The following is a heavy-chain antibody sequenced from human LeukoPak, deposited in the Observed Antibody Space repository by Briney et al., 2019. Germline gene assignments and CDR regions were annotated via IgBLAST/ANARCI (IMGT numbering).Heavy chain of an antibody. CDR3: ARDNSPFDYYYYYMDV. Sequence: SETLSLTCTVSGGSISSYYWSWIRQPPGKGLEWIGYIYYSGSTNYNPSLKSRVTISVDTSKNQFSLKLSSVTAADAAVYYCARDNSPFDYYYYYMDVWGKGTTVTVSS. CDR1: GGSISSYY. CDR2: IYYSGST. D-gene: IGHD4-11*01. V-gene: IGHV4-59*01. J-gene: IGHJ6*03.